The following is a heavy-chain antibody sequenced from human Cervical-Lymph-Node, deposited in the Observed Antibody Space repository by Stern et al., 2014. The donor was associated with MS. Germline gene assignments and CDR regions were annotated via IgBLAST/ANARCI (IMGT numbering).Heavy chain of an antibody. J-gene: IGHJ6*02. D-gene: IGHD1-26*01. CDR3: ARQGGSYLPYFYYGMDV. CDR1: GYSFTSFR. V-gene: IGHV5-51*01. Sequence: EVQLVESGAEVKKPGESLKISCKGSGYSFTSFRIGWVRQMPGKGLEWMGIIYPGDSETSYSPSFQGQVTISADKSISTAYLQWSSLKASDTAMYYCARQGGSYLPYFYYGMDVWGQGTTVTVSS. CDR2: IYPGDSET.